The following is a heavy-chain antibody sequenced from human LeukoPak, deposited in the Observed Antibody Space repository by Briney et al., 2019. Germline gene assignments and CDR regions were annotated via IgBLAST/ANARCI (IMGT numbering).Heavy chain of an antibody. J-gene: IGHJ4*02. Sequence: PGGSLRLSCAASGFTFSSYGMHWVRQAPGKGLEWVAFIRYDGSNKYYADSVKGRFTISRDNSKNTLYLQMNSLRAEDTAVYYCAKGVTKVAYYFDYWGQGTLVTVSS. D-gene: IGHD1-14*01. CDR1: GFTFSSYG. V-gene: IGHV3-30*02. CDR2: IRYDGSNK. CDR3: AKGVTKVAYYFDY.